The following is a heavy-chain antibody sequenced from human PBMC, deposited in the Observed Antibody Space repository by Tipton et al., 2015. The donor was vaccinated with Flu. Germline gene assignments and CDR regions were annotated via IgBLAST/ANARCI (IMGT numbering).Heavy chain of an antibody. Sequence: TLSLTCTVSGGSISSYYWTWIRQPPGKGLEWIGYVYYFGNTNYNPSLKSRVTISVDRSKNHISLKVNSVTAADTAVYYCARGFRLWELNHWGQGSLVSVSS. CDR1: GGSISSYY. V-gene: IGHV4-59*01. D-gene: IGHD1-26*01. CDR3: ARGFRLWELNH. CDR2: VYYFGNT. J-gene: IGHJ1*01.